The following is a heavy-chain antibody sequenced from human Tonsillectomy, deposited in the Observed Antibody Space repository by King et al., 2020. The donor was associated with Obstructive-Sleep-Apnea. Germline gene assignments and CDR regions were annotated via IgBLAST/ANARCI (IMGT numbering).Heavy chain of an antibody. CDR3: ARAFPPGHYVWGSYRYEGRYYFDY. V-gene: IGHV4-34*01. CDR1: GGSFSGYY. CDR2: INHSGST. J-gene: IGHJ4*02. Sequence: VQLQQWGAGLLKPSETLSLTCAVYGGSFSGYYWSWIRQPPGKGLEWIGEINHSGSTNYNPSLKSRVTISVDTSKNQFSLKLSSVTAADTAVYYCARAFPPGHYVWGSYRYEGRYYFDYWGQGTLVTVSS. D-gene: IGHD3-16*02.